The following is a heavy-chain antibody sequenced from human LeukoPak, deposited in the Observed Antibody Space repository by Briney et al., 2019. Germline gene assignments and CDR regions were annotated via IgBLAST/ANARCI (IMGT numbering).Heavy chain of an antibody. V-gene: IGHV4-4*02. D-gene: IGHD6-13*01. CDR2: IYHSGST. J-gene: IGHJ6*02. CDR3: ARGQQLPRNYYYYYGMDV. CDR1: GGSISSSNW. Sequence: PSETLSLTCAVSGGSISSSNWWSWVRQAPGKGLEWIGEIYHSGSTNYNPSLKSRVTISVDKSKNQFSLKLSSVTAADTAVYYCARGQQLPRNYYYYYGMDVWGQGTTVTVSS.